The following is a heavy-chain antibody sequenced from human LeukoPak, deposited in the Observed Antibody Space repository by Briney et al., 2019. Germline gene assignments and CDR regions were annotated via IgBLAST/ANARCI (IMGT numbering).Heavy chain of an antibody. D-gene: IGHD6-19*01. CDR3: ARDRSGYSSGWLYYFDY. V-gene: IGHV3-21*01. J-gene: IGHJ4*02. CDR1: GFTFSSYS. CDR2: ISSSSSYI. Sequence: PGGSLRLSCAASGFTFSSYSMNWVRQAPGKGLEWVSSISSSSSYIYYADSVKGRFTISRDNAKNSLYLQMNSLRAEDTAVYYCARDRSGYSSGWLYYFDYWGQGTLVTVSS.